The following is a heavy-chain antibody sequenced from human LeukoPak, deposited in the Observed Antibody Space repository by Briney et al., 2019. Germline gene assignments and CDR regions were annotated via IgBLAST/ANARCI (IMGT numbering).Heavy chain of an antibody. V-gene: IGHV3-20*04. CDR2: IIWNGGST. Sequence: PVGSLRLSCAASGFTFDDYGMSWVRQAPGKGLEWLSGIIWNGGSTGYADPVKGRFTISRDNAKNSLYLQMNSLRAEDTALYYCARDWEYGSGSYCDYWGQGTLVTVSS. D-gene: IGHD3-10*01. CDR1: GFTFDDYG. J-gene: IGHJ4*02. CDR3: ARDWEYGSGSYCDY.